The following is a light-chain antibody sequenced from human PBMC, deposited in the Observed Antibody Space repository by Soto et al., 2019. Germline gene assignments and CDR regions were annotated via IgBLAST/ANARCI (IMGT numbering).Light chain of an antibody. V-gene: IGKV3-15*01. CDR2: GAS. J-gene: IGKJ1*01. CDR3: QQYNNWPRM. CDR1: QSVSSD. Sequence: EIVMTQSPATLSVSPGERATLSCRASQSVSSDLAWYHQKPGQAPRLLIYGASTRATGIPARFSGSGSGTECTPTINILQSEDLAVYYCQQYNNWPRMFGQGTKVDIK.